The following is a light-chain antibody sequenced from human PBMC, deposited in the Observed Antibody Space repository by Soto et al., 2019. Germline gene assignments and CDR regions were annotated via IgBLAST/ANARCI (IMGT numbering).Light chain of an antibody. V-gene: IGLV2-14*01. CDR3: SSYTSTSTLL. Sequence: QSALTQPASVSGSPGQSITISRTGTSSDVGGYDYVSWYQQHPGKAPKLVNYDVTKRPSGVSNRFSGSKSGNTASLTISGLQAEDEADYYCSSYTSTSTLLFGGGTKLTVL. CDR1: SSDVGGYDY. CDR2: DVT. J-gene: IGLJ2*01.